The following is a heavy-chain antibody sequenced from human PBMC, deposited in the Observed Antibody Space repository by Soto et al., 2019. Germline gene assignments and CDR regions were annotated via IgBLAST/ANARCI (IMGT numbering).Heavy chain of an antibody. CDR1: RGSINSNNYY. Sequence: KPSETLSLTCTVSRGSINSNNYYWGWIRQPPGKGLEWIGSVYYSDSGSTYLNPSPYSRVTISAERSKNQVSLKLSSVTAADTAVYYCVVQTDGGYCSSSSCYKGYYFDYWGQGTLVTVSS. V-gene: IGHV4-39*01. CDR3: VVQTDGGYCSSSSCYKGYYFDY. CDR2: VYYSDSGST. D-gene: IGHD2-2*01. J-gene: IGHJ4*02.